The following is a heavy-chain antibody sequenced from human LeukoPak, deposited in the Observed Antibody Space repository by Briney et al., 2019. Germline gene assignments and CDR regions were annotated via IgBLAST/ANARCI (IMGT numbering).Heavy chain of an antibody. CDR1: GFTFSDHY. Sequence: GGSLRLSCAASGFTFSDHYMDWVRQAPGKGLEWVGRYRNKANSYTTEYVASLKGRFTVSRDDSKNSLYLQMNSLKTEDTAVYFCARNYYDSSRYYADYWGQGTLVTVSS. CDR3: ARNYYDSSRYYADY. D-gene: IGHD3-22*01. CDR2: YRNKANSYTT. J-gene: IGHJ4*02. V-gene: IGHV3-72*01.